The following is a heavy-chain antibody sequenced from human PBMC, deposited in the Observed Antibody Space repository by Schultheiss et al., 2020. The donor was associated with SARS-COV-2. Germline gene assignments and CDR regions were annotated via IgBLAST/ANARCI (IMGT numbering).Heavy chain of an antibody. V-gene: IGHV4-30-4*01. CDR3: VRDSGYCRGGPCYAVFGD. CDR2: IYYSGST. J-gene: IGHJ4*02. D-gene: IGHD2-15*01. CDR1: GGSISSGDYY. Sequence: SQTLSLTCTVSGGSISSGDYYWSWIRQPPGKGLEWIGYIYYSGSTYYNPSLKSRVTISVDTSKNQFSLKLSSVTAADTAVYYCVRDSGYCRGGPCYAVFGDWGQGTLVTVSS.